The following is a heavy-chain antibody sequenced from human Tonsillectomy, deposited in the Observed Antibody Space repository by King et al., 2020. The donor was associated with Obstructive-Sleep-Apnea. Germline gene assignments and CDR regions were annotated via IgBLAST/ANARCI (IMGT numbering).Heavy chain of an antibody. Sequence: LQLQESGPGLVKPSETLSLTCTVSGGSISSSSYYWGWIRQPPGKGLEWIGSIYYSGSTYYNPSLKSRVTISVDTSKNQFSLKLSSVTAADTAVYYCARGPSRRNCNYVRSAPYYFDYWGQGTLVTVSS. CDR1: GGSISSSSYY. J-gene: IGHJ4*02. CDR3: ARGPSRRNCNYVRSAPYYFDY. CDR2: IYYSGST. D-gene: IGHD1-7*01. V-gene: IGHV4-39*07.